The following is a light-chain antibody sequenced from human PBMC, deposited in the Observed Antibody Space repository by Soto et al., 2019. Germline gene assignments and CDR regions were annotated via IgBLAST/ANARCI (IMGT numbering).Light chain of an antibody. J-gene: IGKJ1*01. CDR2: GAS. CDR1: QSVSNTY. CDR3: QQYGSSPLT. Sequence: EIVMTQSPCTLSLSLGERATLSCRASQSVSNTYLAWYQQKPGQAPRLLIYGASSRATGIPDRFSGSGSGTDFTLTISRLEPEDFAVYHRQQYGSSPLTFGQGTKVDIK. V-gene: IGKV3-20*01.